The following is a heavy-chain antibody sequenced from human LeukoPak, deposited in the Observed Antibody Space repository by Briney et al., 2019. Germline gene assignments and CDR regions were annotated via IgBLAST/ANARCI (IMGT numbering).Heavy chain of an antibody. CDR1: GFTFDDYA. V-gene: IGHV3-9*03. D-gene: IGHD2-21*01. CDR3: AMMGEAGGY. J-gene: IGHJ4*02. Sequence: PGGSLRLSCAASGFTFDDYAMHWVRQAPGKGLEWVSGISWNSGSIGYADSVKGRFTISRDNAKNSLYLQMNSLRAEDMALYYCAMMGEAGGYWGQGTLVTVSS. CDR2: ISWNSGSI.